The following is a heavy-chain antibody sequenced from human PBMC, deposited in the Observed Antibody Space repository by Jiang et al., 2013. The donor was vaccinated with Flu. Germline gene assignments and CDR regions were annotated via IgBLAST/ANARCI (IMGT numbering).Heavy chain of an antibody. CDR3: AKDRIRYFYDNSGYYFDH. V-gene: IGHV3-30*18. CDR2: ISFDGGSK. J-gene: IGHJ4*01. Sequence: VQLVESGGGVVQPGRSLRLSCAASRFTFNSYGMHWVRQAPGKGLEWVAVISFDGGSKYYADSVKGRFTISRDNSKNTLYLQMSTLRAEDTAVYYCAKDRIRYFYDNSGYYFDH. CDR1: RFTFNSYG. D-gene: IGHD3-22*01.